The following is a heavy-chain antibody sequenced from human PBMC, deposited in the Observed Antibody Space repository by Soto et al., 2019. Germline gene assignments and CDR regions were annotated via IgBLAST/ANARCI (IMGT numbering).Heavy chain of an antibody. CDR1: GGSVSSGSYY. CDR2: IYYSGST. J-gene: IGHJ4*02. CDR3: ARDHSYDYVWGSYRYLDY. V-gene: IGHV4-61*01. Sequence: SETLSLTCTVSGGSVSSGSYYWSWIRQPPGKGLEWIGYIYYSGSTNYNPSLKSRVTISVDTSKNQFSLKLSSVTAADTAVYYCARDHSYDYVWGSYRYLDYWGQGTRVTVS. D-gene: IGHD3-16*02.